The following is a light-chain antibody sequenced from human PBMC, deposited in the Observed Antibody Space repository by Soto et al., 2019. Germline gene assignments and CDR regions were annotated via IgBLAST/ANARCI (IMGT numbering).Light chain of an antibody. Sequence: DIQMTQSPSSLSASVGDRVTITCRASQSISRYLNWYRQKPGEAPELLIYATSTLQSGVPSRFSGSGSGTDFTLTITSLQAEDLATYYCQQSYSNMYTFGQGTKLEIK. CDR3: QQSYSNMYT. CDR2: ATS. CDR1: QSISRY. V-gene: IGKV1-39*01. J-gene: IGKJ2*01.